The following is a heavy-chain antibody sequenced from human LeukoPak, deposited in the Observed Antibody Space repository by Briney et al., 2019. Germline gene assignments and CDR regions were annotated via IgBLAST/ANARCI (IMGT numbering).Heavy chain of an antibody. J-gene: IGHJ4*02. CDR3: ARGSDEYYFDY. V-gene: IGHV3-48*04. D-gene: IGHD3-16*01. Sequence: AGGSLRLSCAASGFTFSSYSMNWVRQAPGKGLEWVSYISSSGSTIYYADSVKGRFTISRDNAKNSLYLQMNSLRAEDTAVYYCARGSDEYYFDYWGQGTLVTVSS. CDR1: GFTFSSYS. CDR2: ISSSGSTI.